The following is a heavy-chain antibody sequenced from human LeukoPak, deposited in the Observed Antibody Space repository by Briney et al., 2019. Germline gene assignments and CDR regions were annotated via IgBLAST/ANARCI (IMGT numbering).Heavy chain of an antibody. CDR2: IYTSGST. Sequence: SETLSLTCTVSGGSISSYYWSWIRQPAGKGLEWIGRIYTSGSTNYNASLKSRVSMSVDTSKNQFSLKLSSVTVADTAVFYCARENSGSHREFDYWGQGTLVTVSS. V-gene: IGHV4-4*07. J-gene: IGHJ4*02. CDR1: GGSISSYY. CDR3: ARENSGSHREFDY. D-gene: IGHD1-26*01.